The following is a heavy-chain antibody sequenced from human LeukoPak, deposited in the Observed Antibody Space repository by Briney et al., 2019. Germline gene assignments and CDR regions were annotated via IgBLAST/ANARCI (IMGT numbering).Heavy chain of an antibody. D-gene: IGHD5-18*01. V-gene: IGHV1-69*13. CDR1: GYTFTSYY. J-gene: IGHJ4*02. Sequence: SVKVSCKASGYTFTSYYMYWVRQAPGQGLEWMGGIIPIFGTANYAQKFQGRVTITADESTSTAYMELSSLRSEDTAVYYCALGYSYGRYDYWGQGTLVTVS. CDR3: ALGYSYGRYDY. CDR2: IIPIFGTA.